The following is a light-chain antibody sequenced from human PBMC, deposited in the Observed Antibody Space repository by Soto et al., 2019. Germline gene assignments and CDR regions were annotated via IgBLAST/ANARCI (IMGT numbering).Light chain of an antibody. CDR2: DAS. Sequence: DIQMTQSPSSLSASVGDRVTITCQASQDIKKNVNWYQQKPGRAPKLLIYDASNLEAGVPSRFRGSGSGTDFTFTISRLQPEDIATYYCQQYENLPTFGQGTRLEIK. J-gene: IGKJ5*01. CDR1: QDIKKN. CDR3: QQYENLPT. V-gene: IGKV1-33*01.